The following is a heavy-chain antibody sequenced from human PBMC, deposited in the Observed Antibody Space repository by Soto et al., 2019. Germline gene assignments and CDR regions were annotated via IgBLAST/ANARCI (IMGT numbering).Heavy chain of an antibody. CDR2: MNPNSGNT. Sequence: GASVKVSCKASGYTFTSYDINWVRQATVQGLEWMGWMNPNSGNTGYAQKFQGRVTMTRNTSISTAYMELSSLRSEDTAVYYCARGPLRFGVVIYYDYWGQGTLVTVSS. J-gene: IGHJ4*02. D-gene: IGHD3-3*01. CDR1: GYTFTSYD. V-gene: IGHV1-8*01. CDR3: ARGPLRFGVVIYYDY.